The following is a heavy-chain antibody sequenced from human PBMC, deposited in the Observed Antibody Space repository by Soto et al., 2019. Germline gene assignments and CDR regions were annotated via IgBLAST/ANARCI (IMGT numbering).Heavy chain of an antibody. D-gene: IGHD2-15*01. CDR3: ARTKCSGGSCYSWSLDY. CDR1: VGRSTIGGHY. Sequence: PSQSRSLAGVVPVGRSTIGGHYWSCLLPRPGKGLEWIGHRYYSESTYYNPSLKSRVSISLDTSKNQFSLKLSFVTAADTAMYYCARTKCSGGSCYSWSLDYWGQGTPVTVSS. V-gene: IGHV4-31*11. J-gene: IGHJ4*02. CDR2: RYYSEST.